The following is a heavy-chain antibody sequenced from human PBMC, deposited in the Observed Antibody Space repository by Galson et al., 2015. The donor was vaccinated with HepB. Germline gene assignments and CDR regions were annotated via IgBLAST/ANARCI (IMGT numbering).Heavy chain of an antibody. CDR1: GGTFSSYA. CDR2: IIPILGIA. V-gene: IGHV1-69*04. J-gene: IGHJ4*02. Sequence: SVKVSCKASGGTFSSYAISWVRQAPGQGLEWMGRIIPILGIANYAQKFRGRVTITADKSTSTAYMELSSLRSEDTAVYYCAREALGVDNWNYVSDYWGQGTLVTVSS. CDR3: AREALGVDNWNYVSDY. D-gene: IGHD1-7*01.